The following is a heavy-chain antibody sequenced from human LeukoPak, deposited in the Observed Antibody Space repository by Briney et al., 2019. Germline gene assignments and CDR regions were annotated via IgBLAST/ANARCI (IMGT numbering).Heavy chain of an antibody. D-gene: IGHD3-10*01. CDR2: IDPSDSYT. V-gene: IGHV5-10-1*01. J-gene: IGHJ4*02. CDR3: VRGSGSYPY. CDR1: GSIFTSYW. Sequence: GESLEISCQGSGSIFTSYWISWVRQLPGKGLEWMGRIDPSDSYTNYSPSFQGHVTISADKSISTAYLQWSSLKASDTAMYYCVRGSGSYPYWGQGTLVTVSS.